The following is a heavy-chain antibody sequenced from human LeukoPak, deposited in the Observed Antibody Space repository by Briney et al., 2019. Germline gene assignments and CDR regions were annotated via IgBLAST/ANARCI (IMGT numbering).Heavy chain of an antibody. CDR2: IYTSGST. J-gene: IGHJ4*02. Sequence: SETLSLTCTVYAVSISNYYWSWIRQPDGKGLEWIGRIYTSGSTKYNPSLKSRVTISVDKSKNQFSLKLSSVTAADTAVYYCARVSPRPASSNDYWGQGTLVTVSS. D-gene: IGHD6-6*01. CDR1: AVSISNYY. CDR3: ARVSPRPASSNDY. V-gene: IGHV4-4*07.